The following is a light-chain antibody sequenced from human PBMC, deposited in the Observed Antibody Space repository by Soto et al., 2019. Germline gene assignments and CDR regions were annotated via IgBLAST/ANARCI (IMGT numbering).Light chain of an antibody. CDR3: SSYTNSTTRV. J-gene: IGLJ2*01. CDR1: SSDVGAFNY. CDR2: EVS. V-gene: IGLV2-14*01. Sequence: QSALTQPASVSGSPGQSITISCTGASSDVGAFNYVSWYQQHPGKAPKLLIYEVSNRPSGLSNRFSGSKSGNTASLTISGLQAEVEADYYCSSYTNSTTRVFGGGTQLTV.